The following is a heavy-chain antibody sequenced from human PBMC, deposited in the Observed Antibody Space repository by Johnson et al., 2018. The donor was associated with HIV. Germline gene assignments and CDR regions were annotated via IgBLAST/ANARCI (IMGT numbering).Heavy chain of an antibody. J-gene: IGHJ3*02. V-gene: IGHV3-11*01. CDR2: ISSSSGTI. D-gene: IGHD6-13*01. CDR1: GFTFSDYY. CDR3: ALKQLVTMDDAFDI. Sequence: QVQLVESGGGLVKPGGSLRLSCAASGFTFSDYYMSWIRQAPGQGLEWVSYISSSSGTIYYADSVKGRFTISRDNSKNTLYLQTNSLRAEDTAVYYCALKQLVTMDDAFDIGGQGTMVTVSS.